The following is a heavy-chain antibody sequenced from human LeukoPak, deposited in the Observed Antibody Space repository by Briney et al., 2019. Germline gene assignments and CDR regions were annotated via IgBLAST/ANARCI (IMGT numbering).Heavy chain of an antibody. CDR3: ARHRGDILTGYFLDY. CDR2: IYPGDSDT. V-gene: IGHV5-51*01. D-gene: IGHD3-9*01. Sequence: PGESLKISCKGSGYSFTSYWIGWVRQMPGKGLEWMGIIYPGDSDTRYSPSLQGQVTISADKSISTAYLQWSSLKASDTAMYYCARHRGDILTGYFLDYWGQGTLATVSS. J-gene: IGHJ4*02. CDR1: GYSFTSYW.